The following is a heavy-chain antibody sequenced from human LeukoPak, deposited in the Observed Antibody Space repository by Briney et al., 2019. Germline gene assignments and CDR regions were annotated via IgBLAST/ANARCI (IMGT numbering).Heavy chain of an antibody. Sequence: GESLKISCKGSGYIFTSYWIGWVRQMPGKGLEWMGIIYPGDSDTRYSPSFQGQVTISADKSISTAYLQWSSLKASDTAMYYCARHGYSNYYYYGMDVWGQGTTVTVSS. J-gene: IGHJ6*02. CDR1: GYIFTSYW. V-gene: IGHV5-51*01. CDR3: ARHGYSNYYYYGMDV. CDR2: IYPGDSDT. D-gene: IGHD4-11*01.